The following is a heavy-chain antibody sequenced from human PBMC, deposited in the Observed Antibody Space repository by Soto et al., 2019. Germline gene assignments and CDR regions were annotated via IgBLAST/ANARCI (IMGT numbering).Heavy chain of an antibody. D-gene: IGHD3-10*01. J-gene: IGHJ5*02. CDR1: GGSVSSGSYY. Sequence: QVQLQESGPGLVKPSETLSLTCTVSGGSVSSGSYYWSWIRQPPGKGLEWIGYIYYSGSTNYNPSLKSRVTISVDTSKNQFSLKLSSVTAADTAVYYCARDGSGSYYKLGWFDPWGQGTLVTVSS. CDR2: IYYSGST. CDR3: ARDGSGSYYKLGWFDP. V-gene: IGHV4-61*01.